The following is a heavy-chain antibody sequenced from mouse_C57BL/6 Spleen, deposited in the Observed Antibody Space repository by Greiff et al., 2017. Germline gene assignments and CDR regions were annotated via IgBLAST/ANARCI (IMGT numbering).Heavy chain of an antibody. V-gene: IGHV1-55*01. CDR3: ARRHYGNYPYFYY. J-gene: IGHJ2*01. CDR2: IYPGSGST. CDR1: GYTFTSYW. D-gene: IGHD2-1*01. Sequence: VQLQQSGAELVKPGASVKMSCKASGYTFTSYWITWVKQRPGQGLEWIGDIYPGSGSTNYNEKFKSKATLTVDTSSSTAYMQLSSLTSEDSAVYYCARRHYGNYPYFYYWGQGTTLTVSS.